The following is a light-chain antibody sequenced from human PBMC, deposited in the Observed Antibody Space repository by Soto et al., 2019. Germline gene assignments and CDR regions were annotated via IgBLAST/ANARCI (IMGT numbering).Light chain of an antibody. CDR2: GAS. J-gene: IGKJ4*01. CDR1: QSVSSNY. CDR3: QQYGSSPPLT. V-gene: IGKV3-20*01. Sequence: EIGLTQSPGTLSLSPGKRATLSCRASQSVSSNYLAWYQQKPGQAPRLLIYGASSRATGIPDGFSGSGSGTDFTLTISRLEPEDFVVYYCQQYGSSPPLTFGGGTKV.